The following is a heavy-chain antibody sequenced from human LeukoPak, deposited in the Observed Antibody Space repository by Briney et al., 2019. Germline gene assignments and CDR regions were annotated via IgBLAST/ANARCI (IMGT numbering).Heavy chain of an antibody. D-gene: IGHD4-23*01. CDR2: IYHSGST. CDR3: ARVRGDTVVTYHGDAFDI. V-gene: IGHV4-38-2*02. J-gene: IGHJ3*02. Sequence: SETLSLTCTVSGYSISSGYYWGWIRQPPGKGLEWIGSIYHSGSTYYNPSLKSRVTISVDTSKNQFSLKLSSVTAADTAVYYCARVRGDTVVTYHGDAFDIWGQGTMVTVSS. CDR1: GYSISSGYY.